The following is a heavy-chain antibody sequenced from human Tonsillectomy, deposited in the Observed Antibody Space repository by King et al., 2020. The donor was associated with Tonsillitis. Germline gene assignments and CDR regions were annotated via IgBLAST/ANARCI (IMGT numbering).Heavy chain of an antibody. CDR1: GFIFTTYT. CDR3: ARGVEGSGRFLEYFHH. V-gene: IGHV3-30*04. J-gene: IGHJ1*01. CDR2: ISRDGNNN. Sequence: VQLVESGGDVVQPGRSLRLSCAASGFIFTTYTMHWVRQAPGKGLEWVAAISRDGNNNDFADSVKGRFTISRDNSKNTLWLQMSSLRAEDTGVYYCARGVEGSGRFLEYFHHWGQGTLVTVSS. D-gene: IGHD6-25*01.